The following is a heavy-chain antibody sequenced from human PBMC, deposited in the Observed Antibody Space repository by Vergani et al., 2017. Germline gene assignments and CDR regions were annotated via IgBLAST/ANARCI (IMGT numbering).Heavy chain of an antibody. Sequence: EVQLVESGGGLVQPGGSLRLSCAASGFTFSSYWMSWVRQAPGKGLEWVANIKQDGSEKYYVDSVKGRFTISRDNAKNSLYLQMNSLRAEDTAVYYCARAARFLEWLLDYGMDVWGQGTTVTVSS. CDR1: GFTFSSYW. V-gene: IGHV3-7*01. J-gene: IGHJ6*02. CDR3: ARAARFLEWLLDYGMDV. D-gene: IGHD3-3*01. CDR2: IKQDGSEK.